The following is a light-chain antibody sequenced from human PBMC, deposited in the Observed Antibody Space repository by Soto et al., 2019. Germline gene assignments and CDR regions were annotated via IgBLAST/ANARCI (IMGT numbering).Light chain of an antibody. Sequence: DIQMTQSPSTVSASVGDRVTITCRASHSISSWLAWYQQKPGKAPKLLIYKASSLESGVPSRFSGSGSGTEFTLTISSLQPDDFASYYCQQYNSFPTFGQGTKVEIK. V-gene: IGKV1-5*03. CDR1: HSISSW. CDR2: KAS. CDR3: QQYNSFPT. J-gene: IGKJ1*01.